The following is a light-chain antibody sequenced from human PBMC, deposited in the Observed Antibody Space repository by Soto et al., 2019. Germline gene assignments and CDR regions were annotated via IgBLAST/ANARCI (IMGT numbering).Light chain of an antibody. CDR3: QQYVRSPPSWT. V-gene: IGKV3-20*01. CDR2: EAS. Sequence: EMVLTQSQGTLSLSPGERATLSCRASQSVSSRYLAWYQQKIGQPPTLLLLEASSRATGLPDRFSGSGSGTDFTLTISSLDPEDFAVYYCQQYVRSPPSWTFGQGTKVEIK. J-gene: IGKJ1*01. CDR1: QSVSSRY.